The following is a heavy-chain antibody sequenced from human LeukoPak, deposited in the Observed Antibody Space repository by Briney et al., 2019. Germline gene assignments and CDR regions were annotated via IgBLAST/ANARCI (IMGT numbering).Heavy chain of an antibody. D-gene: IGHD3-22*01. CDR2: INSDGSST. CDR3: ARAHYYDSSGSFDY. CDR1: GFTFSSYW. J-gene: IGHJ4*02. V-gene: IGHV3-74*01. Sequence: GGSPRLSCAASGFTFSSYWMHWVRHAPGKGLVWVSRINSDGSSTSYADSVRGRFTISRDNAKNTLYLQMNSLRAEDTAVYYCARAHYYDSSGSFDYWGQGTLVTVSS.